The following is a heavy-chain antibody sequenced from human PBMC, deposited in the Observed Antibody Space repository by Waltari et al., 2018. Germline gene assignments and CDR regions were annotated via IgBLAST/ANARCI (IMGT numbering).Heavy chain of an antibody. D-gene: IGHD3-16*01. V-gene: IGHV4-31*01. CDR3: ARGRSYWYFDL. CDR1: GCSISSGGYY. J-gene: IGHJ2*01. Sequence: QVQLQESGPGLVKPSQTLSLTFTVSGCSISSGGYYWIWIRQHPGKGLEWIGYIYYSGSTYYNPSLKSLVTISVDTSKNQFSLKLSSVTAADTAVYYCARGRSYWYFDLWGRGTLVTVSS. CDR2: IYYSGST.